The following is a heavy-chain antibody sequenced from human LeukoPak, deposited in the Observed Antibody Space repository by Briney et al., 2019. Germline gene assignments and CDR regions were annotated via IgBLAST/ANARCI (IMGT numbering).Heavy chain of an antibody. Sequence: GGSLRLSCAASGFTFSSYAMSWVRQAPGKGLEWVSAISGSGGSTYYADSVKGRFTISRDNSKNTLYLQMNSLRAEDTAVYYCAKVAAAGPRYLYYYYGMDVWGQGTTVTVSS. CDR3: AKVAAAGPRYLYYYYGMDV. J-gene: IGHJ6*02. V-gene: IGHV3-23*01. CDR1: GFTFSSYA. CDR2: ISGSGGST. D-gene: IGHD6-13*01.